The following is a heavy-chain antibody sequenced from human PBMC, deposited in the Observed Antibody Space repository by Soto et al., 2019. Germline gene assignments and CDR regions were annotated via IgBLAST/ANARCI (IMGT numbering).Heavy chain of an antibody. CDR1: GFTFSSYA. CDR2: IGESGTPT. J-gene: IGHJ6*02. D-gene: IGHD2-2*01. V-gene: IGHV3-23*01. Sequence: EVQLLESGGGLVQPGGSLRLSCVASGFTFSSYAMKWVRQDPGKGLEWVSLIGESGTPTYYADSVKGRFTISRDNSGNTLFLEMYSLRAEDTAVYYCARYIPGVRYYGMDVWGQGTTVTVSS. CDR3: ARYIPGVRYYGMDV.